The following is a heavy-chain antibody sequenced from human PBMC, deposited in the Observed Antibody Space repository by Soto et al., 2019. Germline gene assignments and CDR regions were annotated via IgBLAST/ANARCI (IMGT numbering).Heavy chain of an antibody. J-gene: IGHJ6*02. D-gene: IGHD3-16*02. CDR2: IIAMFGTA. CDR3: RLPIWGSYRLRNPAMDV. CDR1: GGTLTISSHG. Sequence: SVKVSCKASGGTLTISSHGISWVRQAPGQGLEWMGGIIAMFGTANYTQEFQGRVTITADESTSTASMELSSLRSEETAVYYYRLPIWGSYRLRNPAMDVWGQGTAVTVSS. V-gene: IGHV1-69*13.